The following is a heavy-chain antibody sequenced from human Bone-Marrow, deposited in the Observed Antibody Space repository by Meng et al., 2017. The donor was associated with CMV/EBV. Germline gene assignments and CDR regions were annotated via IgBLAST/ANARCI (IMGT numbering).Heavy chain of an antibody. CDR3: ARDVAARPYIYDY. D-gene: IGHD6-6*01. CDR1: GGTFSSYA. V-gene: IGHV1-69*12. J-gene: IGHJ4*02. CDR2: IIPIFGTA. Sequence: VQLGQSGAEVKKPGSSVKVSCKASGGTFSSYALSWVRQGPGQGLEWMGGIIPIFGTANYAQQFQGRVTITADESTSTAYMELSSLRSEDTAVYYCARDVAARPYIYDYWGQGTLVTVSS.